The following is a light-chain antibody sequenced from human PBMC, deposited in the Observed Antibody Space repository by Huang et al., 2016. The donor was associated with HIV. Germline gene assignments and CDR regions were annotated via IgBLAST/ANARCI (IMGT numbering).Light chain of an antibody. CDR3: QQYDSSPWT. CDR2: GAS. J-gene: IGKJ1*01. Sequence: EIVLTQSPGTLSLSPGERATLSCRPSQSVSSSYLAWYQQKPGPAPRLLFYGASSRATGIPDRFSGSGSGTDFTLTISRLEPEDFAVYYCQQYDSSPWTFGQGTKVEIK. V-gene: IGKV3-20*01. CDR1: QSVSSSY.